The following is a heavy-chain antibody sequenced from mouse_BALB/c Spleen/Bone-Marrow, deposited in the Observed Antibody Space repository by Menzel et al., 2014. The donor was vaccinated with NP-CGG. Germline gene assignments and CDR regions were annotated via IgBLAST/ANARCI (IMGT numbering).Heavy chain of an antibody. Sequence: VQGVESGPGLVAPSQSLSITCTVSGFSLTGYGVSWVRQPPGKGLEWLGMIWGDGTTDYNSALKSRLSISKDNSKNQVFLKMNSLQTDDTAIYYCARDSLRLTRALDSWGQGTSVTVSS. CDR2: IWGDGTT. V-gene: IGHV2-6-7*01. CDR1: GFSLTGYG. J-gene: IGHJ4*01. D-gene: IGHD2-12*01. CDR3: ARDSLRLTRALDS.